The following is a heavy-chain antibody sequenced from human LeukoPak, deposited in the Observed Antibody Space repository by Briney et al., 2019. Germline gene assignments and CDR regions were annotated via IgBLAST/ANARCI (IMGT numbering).Heavy chain of an antibody. CDR1: GFTFISHA. D-gene: IGHD3-3*01. CDR3: ATDAHVGEWSPPYMDV. V-gene: IGHV3-23*01. CDR2: ISGSGGST. Sequence: PGGSLRLSCAASGFTFISHAMSWVRQAPGKGLEWVSAISGSGGSTYYADFVKGRFTISRDNSKNTLYLQMNSLRAEDTAVYYCATDAHVGEWSPPYMDVWGKGTTVTVSS. J-gene: IGHJ6*03.